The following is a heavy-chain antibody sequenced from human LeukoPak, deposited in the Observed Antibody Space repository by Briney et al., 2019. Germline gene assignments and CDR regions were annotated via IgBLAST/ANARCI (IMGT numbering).Heavy chain of an antibody. D-gene: IGHD6-19*01. CDR3: ARGKGYSSGWPLPDYYDGMDV. CDR1: GGSFSGYY. V-gene: IGHV4-34*01. CDR2: IYHSGSP. J-gene: IGHJ6*02. Sequence: PSETLSLTCAVHGGSFSGYYWSWIRQPPGKGLEWIGGIYHSGSPNYNPSLKSRVIISVDTSKNQFSLKLSSVTAADTAVYYCARGKGYSSGWPLPDYYDGMDVWGQGTTVTVSS.